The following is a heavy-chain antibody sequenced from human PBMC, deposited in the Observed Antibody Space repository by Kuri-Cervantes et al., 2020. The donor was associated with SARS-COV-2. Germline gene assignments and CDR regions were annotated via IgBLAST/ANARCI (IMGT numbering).Heavy chain of an antibody. J-gene: IGHJ5*02. V-gene: IGHV3-30*18. CDR1: GFTFSDYY. CDR2: ISYDGSNK. Sequence: GESLKISCAASGFTFSDYYMSWIRQAPGKGLEWVAVISYDGSNKYYADSVKGRFTISRDNSKNTLYLQMNSLRAEDTAVYYCAKDSGSGFWSGYWSWGKLSGKHWFDPWGQGTLVTVSS. D-gene: IGHD3-3*01. CDR3: AKDSGSGFWSGYWSWGKLSGKHWFDP.